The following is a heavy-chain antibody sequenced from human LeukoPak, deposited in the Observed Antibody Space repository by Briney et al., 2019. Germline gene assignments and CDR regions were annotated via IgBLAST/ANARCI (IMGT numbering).Heavy chain of an antibody. J-gene: IGHJ4*02. CDR2: ISYDGSNK. V-gene: IGHV3-30-3*01. D-gene: IGHD3-22*01. Sequence: GRSLRLSCAASGFTFSSYAMHWVRQAPGKGLEWVAVISYDGSNKYYADSVKGRFTISRDNSKNTLYLQMNSLRAEDTAVYYCARDPGYYDSSGYLDYWGQGTLVTVSS. CDR3: ARDPGYYDSSGYLDY. CDR1: GFTFSSYA.